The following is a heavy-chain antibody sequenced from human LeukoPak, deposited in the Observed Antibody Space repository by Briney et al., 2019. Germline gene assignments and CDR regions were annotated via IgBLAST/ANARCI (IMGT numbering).Heavy chain of an antibody. D-gene: IGHD5-18*01. CDR1: GFTFSSYA. V-gene: IGHV3-23*01. CDR3: ARDQYSYAHAAH. CDR2: ISGSGGST. Sequence: GGSLRLSCAASGFTFSSYAMSWVRQAPGKGLDWVSAISGSGGSTYYADSVKGRFTISRDNSKNTLHLQMNSLRAEDTAVYYCARDQYSYAHAAHWGQGTLVTVSS. J-gene: IGHJ4*02.